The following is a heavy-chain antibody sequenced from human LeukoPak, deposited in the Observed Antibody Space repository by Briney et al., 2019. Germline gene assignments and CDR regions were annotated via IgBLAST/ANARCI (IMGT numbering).Heavy chain of an antibody. CDR1: GSSISNYY. J-gene: IGHJ4*02. D-gene: IGHD3-22*01. CDR2: IYYSGST. CDR3: ARDSYYYDSSGYYRFDY. Sequence: SETLSLTCTVSGSSISNYYWSWIRQPPGKGLEWIGYIYYSGSTNYNPSLKSRVTISIDTSKNQFSLKLSSVTAADTAVYYCARDSYYYDSSGYYRFDYWGQGTLVTVSS. V-gene: IGHV4-59*01.